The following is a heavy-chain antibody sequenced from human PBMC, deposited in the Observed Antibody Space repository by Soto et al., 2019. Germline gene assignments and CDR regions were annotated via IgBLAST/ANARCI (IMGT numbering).Heavy chain of an antibody. CDR1: GGSISSYY. D-gene: IGHD3-16*01. CDR2: IYYSGST. CDR3: ARGGTRVWGDYYYGMDV. J-gene: IGHJ6*02. V-gene: IGHV4-59*01. Sequence: PSETLSLTCTVSGGSISSYYWSWIRQPPGKGLEWIGYIYYSGSTNYNPSLKSRVTISVDTSKNQFSLKLSSVTAADTAVYYCARGGTRVWGDYYYGMDVGGQGTTVTVSS.